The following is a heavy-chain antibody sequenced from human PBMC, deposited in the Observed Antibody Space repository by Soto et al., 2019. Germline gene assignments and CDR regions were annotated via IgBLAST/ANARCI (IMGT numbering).Heavy chain of an antibody. CDR1: VFSFSSYT. Sequence: GALRLSCAASVFSFSSYTMNWVRQAPGKGLEWVSSINSNGRYITYADSIKGRFSISRDNAKNSLFLQMNSLRAEDTAVYYCARGYYDTNNWFDPWGQGTLGTVS. CDR2: INSNGRYI. D-gene: IGHD3-3*01. V-gene: IGHV3-21*06. CDR3: ARGYYDTNNWFDP. J-gene: IGHJ5*02.